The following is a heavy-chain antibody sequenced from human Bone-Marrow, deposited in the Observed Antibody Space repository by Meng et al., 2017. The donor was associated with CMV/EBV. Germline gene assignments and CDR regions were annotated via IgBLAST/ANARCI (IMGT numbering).Heavy chain of an antibody. Sequence: ASVKVSCKASGGTFSSYAISWVRQAPGQGLEWMGWISAYNGNTNYAQKLQGRVTMTTDTSTSTAYMELRSLRSDDTAVYYCAKGGVGRGYYDSGSYFTPHYYYGMDVWGQGTTVTVSS. J-gene: IGHJ6*02. V-gene: IGHV1-18*01. CDR3: AKGGVGRGYYDSGSYFTPHYYYGMDV. CDR2: ISAYNGNT. D-gene: IGHD3-10*01. CDR1: GGTFSSYA.